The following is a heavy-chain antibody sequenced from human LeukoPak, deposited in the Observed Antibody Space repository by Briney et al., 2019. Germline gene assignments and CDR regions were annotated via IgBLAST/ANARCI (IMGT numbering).Heavy chain of an antibody. D-gene: IGHD5-18*01. CDR1: GFTVSSNY. J-gene: IGHJ3*02. Sequence: GGSLRLSCAASGFTVSSNYMSWVRQAPGKGLEWVSVIYSGGSTYYADSVKGRFTISRDNSKNTLYLQMNSLRAEDTAVYYCARDSPYSYGSYDAFDIWGQGTMVTVSS. V-gene: IGHV3-53*01. CDR3: ARDSPYSYGSYDAFDI. CDR2: IYSGGST.